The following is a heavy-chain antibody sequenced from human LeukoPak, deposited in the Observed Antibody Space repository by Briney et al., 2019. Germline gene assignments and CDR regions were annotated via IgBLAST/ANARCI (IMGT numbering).Heavy chain of an antibody. D-gene: IGHD1-26*01. CDR1: GFTFSSYG. CDR2: IRYDGSNK. CDR3: AKGDTTWELPHDY. Sequence: GGSLRLSCAASGFTFSSYGMYWVRQAPGKGLEWVAFIRYDGSNKYYADSVKGRFTVSRDNSKNTLYLQMNSLRAEDTAVYYCAKGDTTWELPHDYWGQGTLVTVSS. V-gene: IGHV3-30*02. J-gene: IGHJ4*02.